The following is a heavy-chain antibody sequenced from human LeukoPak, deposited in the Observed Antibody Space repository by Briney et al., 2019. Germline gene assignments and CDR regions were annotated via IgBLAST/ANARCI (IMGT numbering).Heavy chain of an antibody. D-gene: IGHD3-10*01. CDR1: GYIFTSYD. CDR3: ARVGIFGESQSYYSYYYYMDV. CDR2: MNPNSGNT. Sequence: ASVKVSCKASGYIFTSYDINWVRQATGQGLEWMGWMNPNSGNTGYAQKFQGRVTITRNTSISTAYMELSSLRSEDTAVYYCARVGIFGESQSYYSYYYYMDVWGKGTTVTVSS. J-gene: IGHJ6*03. V-gene: IGHV1-8*01.